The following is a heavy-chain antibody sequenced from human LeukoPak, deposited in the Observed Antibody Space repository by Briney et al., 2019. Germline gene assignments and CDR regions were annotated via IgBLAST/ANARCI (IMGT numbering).Heavy chain of an antibody. J-gene: IGHJ5*02. Sequence: ASVKVPCKASGYTFTSYDINWVRQATGQGLEWMGWMNPNSGNTGYAQEFQGRVTMTRNTSISTAYMELSSLRSEDTAVYYCARGRSYYYGSGSYRGWFDPWGQGTLVTVSS. CDR2: MNPNSGNT. CDR3: ARGRSYYYGSGSYRGWFDP. D-gene: IGHD3-10*01. V-gene: IGHV1-8*01. CDR1: GYTFTSYD.